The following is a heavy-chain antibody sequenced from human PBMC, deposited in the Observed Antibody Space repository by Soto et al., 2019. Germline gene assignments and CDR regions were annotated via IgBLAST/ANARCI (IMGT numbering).Heavy chain of an antibody. Sequence: EVQLVESGGGLVQPGRSLRLSCAASGFTFDDYAMHWVRQAPGKGLEWVSGISWNSGSIGYADSVKGRFTISRDNAKNSLYLPMNSLRAEDTALYYCAKSGADSSGWYQNAFDIWGQGTMVTVSS. D-gene: IGHD6-19*01. V-gene: IGHV3-9*01. J-gene: IGHJ3*02. CDR2: ISWNSGSI. CDR3: AKSGADSSGWYQNAFDI. CDR1: GFTFDDYA.